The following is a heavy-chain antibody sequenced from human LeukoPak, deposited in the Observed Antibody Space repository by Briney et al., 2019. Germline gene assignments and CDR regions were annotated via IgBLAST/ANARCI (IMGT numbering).Heavy chain of an antibody. D-gene: IGHD2-15*01. J-gene: IGHJ4*02. Sequence: GGSLRLSCAASGFTFSNYAMSWVRQAPGKGLEWVSGISSSGTNTYYADSVKGRFTFSGDNSKNTLYLQMNSLRAEDTAIYYCAKHSRAVVVAAKDYWGQGSLVTVSS. V-gene: IGHV3-23*01. CDR1: GFTFSNYA. CDR3: AKHSRAVVVAAKDY. CDR2: ISSSGTNT.